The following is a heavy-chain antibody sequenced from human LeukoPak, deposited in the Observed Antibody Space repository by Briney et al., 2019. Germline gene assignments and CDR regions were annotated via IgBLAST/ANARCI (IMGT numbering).Heavy chain of an antibody. V-gene: IGHV4-4*07. CDR3: ARGPYQLPFYYYYYMDV. CDR2: IYTSGST. CDR1: GGSISSYY. J-gene: IGHJ6*03. Sequence: SETLSLTCTVSGGSISSYYWSWIRQPAGKGLEWIGRIYTSGSTNYNPSLKSRVTISVDKSKNQFSLKRSSVTAADTAVYYCARGPYQLPFYYYYYMDVWGKGTTVTVSS. D-gene: IGHD2-2*01.